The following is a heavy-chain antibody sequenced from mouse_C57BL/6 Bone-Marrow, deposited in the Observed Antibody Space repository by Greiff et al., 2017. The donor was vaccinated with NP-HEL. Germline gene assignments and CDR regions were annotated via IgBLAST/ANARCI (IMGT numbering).Heavy chain of an antibody. CDR3: ARESGGYYLFIDY. D-gene: IGHD2-3*01. CDR1: GYTFTDYY. CDR2: INPYNGGT. V-gene: IGHV1-19*01. J-gene: IGHJ4*01. Sequence: VQLKESGPVLVKPGASVKMSCKASGYTFTDYYMNWVKQSHGKSLEWIGVINPYNGGTSYNQKFKGKATLTVDKSSSTAYMELNSLTSEDSAVYYCARESGGYYLFIDYWGQGTSVTVSS.